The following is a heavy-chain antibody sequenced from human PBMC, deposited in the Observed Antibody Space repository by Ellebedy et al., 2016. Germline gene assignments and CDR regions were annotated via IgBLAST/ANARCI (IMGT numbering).Heavy chain of an antibody. V-gene: IGHV4-39*01. CDR3: ASVPGCSGGGCTIITTDY. CDR2: ISYSGSP. CDR1: GGSITTSHYY. D-gene: IGHD2-15*01. Sequence: ESLKISCTVSGGSITTSHYYWGWIRQPPGKGLEWIGSISYSGSPYYNPSLKSRVTISVDTSKNQFSLDLTSVTAADTAVYYCASVPGCSGGGCTIITTDYWGQGTLLTVSS. J-gene: IGHJ4*02.